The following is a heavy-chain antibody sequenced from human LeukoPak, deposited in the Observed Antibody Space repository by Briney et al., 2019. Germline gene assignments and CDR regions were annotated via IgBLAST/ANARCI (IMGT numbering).Heavy chain of an antibody. CDR2: IYYSGST. D-gene: IGHD3-10*01. J-gene: IGHJ6*03. CDR1: GGSISSSSYY. Sequence: SETLSLTCTVSGGSISSSSYYWGWIRQPPGKGLEWIGSIYYSGSTNYNPSLKSRVTISVDTSKNQFSLKLNSVTAADTAVYYCARENRYGSGSYAPYYMDVWGKGTTVTISS. CDR3: ARENRYGSGSYAPYYMDV. V-gene: IGHV4-39*07.